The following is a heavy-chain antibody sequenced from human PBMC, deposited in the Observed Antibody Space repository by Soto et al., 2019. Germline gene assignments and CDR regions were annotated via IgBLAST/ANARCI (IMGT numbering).Heavy chain of an antibody. J-gene: IGHJ4*02. V-gene: IGHV1-8*01. CDR1: GYTFTSYD. CDR2: MNPNSGNT. Sequence: GASVKVSCKASGYTFTSYDINWVRQATGQGLEWMGWMNPNSGNTGYAQKFQGRVTMTRNTSISTAYMELSSLRSEDTAVYYCARGPRIAVAGTGAYWGQGTLVTVSS. CDR3: ARGPRIAVAGTGAY. D-gene: IGHD6-19*01.